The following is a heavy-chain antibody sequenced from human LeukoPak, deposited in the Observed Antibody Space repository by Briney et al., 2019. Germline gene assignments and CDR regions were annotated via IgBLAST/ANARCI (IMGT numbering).Heavy chain of an antibody. V-gene: IGHV4-4*07. J-gene: IGHJ4*02. CDR2: IYTTGST. CDR3: ARAMYYYGSGSFYFDN. Sequence: SETLSLTCTVSGGPITSHYWSWIRQPAGKGVEWIGRIYTTGSTNYNPSHKSRVTMSVDTSKSQFSLKLSSVTAADTAVYYCARAMYYYGSGSFYFDNWGQGTLVTVSS. D-gene: IGHD3-10*01. CDR1: GGPITSHY.